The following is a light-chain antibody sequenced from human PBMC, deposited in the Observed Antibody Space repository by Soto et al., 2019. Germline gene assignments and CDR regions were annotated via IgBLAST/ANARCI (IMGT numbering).Light chain of an antibody. Sequence: GDRVTITCRASQSVTNWLAWYQQKPGKAPKVLIYKASSLQSGVPSRFSGSGSGTEFTLTISSLQPDDFATYYCQQYNSYWTFGQGTKVEIK. CDR3: QQYNSYWT. V-gene: IGKV1-5*03. CDR2: KAS. J-gene: IGKJ1*01. CDR1: QSVTNW.